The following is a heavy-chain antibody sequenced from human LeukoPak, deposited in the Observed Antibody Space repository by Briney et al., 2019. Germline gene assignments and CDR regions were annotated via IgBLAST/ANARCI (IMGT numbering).Heavy chain of an antibody. V-gene: IGHV1-2*02. J-gene: IGHJ5*02. CDR1: GYTFTRYY. CDR3: ARDIVMVTYWFDP. Sequence: GASVKLSCKASGYTFTRYYMHWVRQAPGQGLEWMGWINPNSGGTNYAQKFQGRVTMTRDTSISTAYMELSRLRSDDTAVYYCARDIVMVTYWFDPWGQGTLVTVSS. D-gene: IGHD5-18*01. CDR2: INPNSGGT.